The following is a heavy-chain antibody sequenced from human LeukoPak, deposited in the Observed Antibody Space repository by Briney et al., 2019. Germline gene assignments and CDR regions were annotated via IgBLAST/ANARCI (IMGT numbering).Heavy chain of an antibody. CDR1: GGSIRSYF. CDR2: IYYSGST. CDR3: ASSIVPGSSGWYGDNWFDP. Sequence: KPSETLSLTCTVSGGSIRSYFWSWIRQPPGKGLEWSGYIYYSGSTDSNPSLKSRVTISVDTSKNQFSLKLSSVTAADTAVYYCASSIVPGSSGWYGDNWFDPWGQGTLVTVSS. J-gene: IGHJ5*02. D-gene: IGHD6-19*01. V-gene: IGHV4-59*08.